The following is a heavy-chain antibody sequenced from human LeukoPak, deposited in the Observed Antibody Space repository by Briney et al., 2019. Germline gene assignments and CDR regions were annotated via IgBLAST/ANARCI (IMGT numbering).Heavy chain of an antibody. V-gene: IGHV4-59*08. Sequence: SETLSLTCTVSGGSISGYYWSWIRQPPGKGLEWIGYIYYSGSTNYNPSLKSRVTISVDTSKNQFSLKLSSVTAADTAVYYCARGALWFGELFDYWGQGTLVTVSS. CDR3: ARGALWFGELFDY. CDR1: GGSISGYY. J-gene: IGHJ4*02. D-gene: IGHD3-10*01. CDR2: IYYSGST.